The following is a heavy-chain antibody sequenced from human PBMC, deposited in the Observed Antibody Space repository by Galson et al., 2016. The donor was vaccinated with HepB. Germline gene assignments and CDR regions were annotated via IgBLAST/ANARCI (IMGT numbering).Heavy chain of an antibody. V-gene: IGHV4-61*01. Sequence: ETLSLTCTVSGGSVSSGTYSWSWIRQPPGKGLEWIGYMLYSGSTHYNPSLKSRVTISVDTSNNQFSLNLSSVTAADSAVYYCARVAGVAVAVTGIYYYYGVDVWGQGTTVTVSS. J-gene: IGHJ6*02. D-gene: IGHD2-15*01. CDR2: MLYSGST. CDR3: ARVAGVAVAVTGIYYYYGVDV. CDR1: GGSVSSGTYS.